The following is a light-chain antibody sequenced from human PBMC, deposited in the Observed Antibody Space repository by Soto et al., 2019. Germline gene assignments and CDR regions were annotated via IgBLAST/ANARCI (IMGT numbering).Light chain of an antibody. CDR2: GAS. J-gene: IGKJ2*01. V-gene: IGKV1-39*01. Sequence: DIQMTQSPSSLSASIGDRVSITCRTSQNIGSFLNWYRQKPGKAPSLLIYGASTLKSGVPSRFSASGSGTDFTLAISGLLPEDSATYCCQQSYSLPWTFGQGTMLEI. CDR1: QNIGSF. CDR3: QQSYSLPWT.